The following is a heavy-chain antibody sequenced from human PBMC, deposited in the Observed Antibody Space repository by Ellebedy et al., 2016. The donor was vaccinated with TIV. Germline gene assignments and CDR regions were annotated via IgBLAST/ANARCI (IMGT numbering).Heavy chain of an antibody. J-gene: IGHJ6*02. D-gene: IGHD3-10*01. Sequence: SGPTLVXPTQPLTLTCTFSGFSLSTSGVGLGWIRQPPGKALEWLALIYWDDDKRYSPSLKSRLTITKDTSKNQVVLTMTNMDPVDTATYYCAHTITMVRGVITYHYYGMDVWGQGTTVTVSS. CDR1: GFSLSTSGVG. CDR2: IYWDDDK. V-gene: IGHV2-5*02. CDR3: AHTITMVRGVITYHYYGMDV.